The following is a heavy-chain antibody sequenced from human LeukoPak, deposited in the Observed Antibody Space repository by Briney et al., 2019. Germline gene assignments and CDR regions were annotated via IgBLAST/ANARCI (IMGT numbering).Heavy chain of an antibody. CDR3: AREIFSSGWYAFDN. CDR2: IYSGGST. D-gene: IGHD6-19*01. J-gene: IGHJ4*02. V-gene: IGHV3-66*01. CDR1: GFTVSNNY. Sequence: GGSLRLSCAASGFTVSNNYMSWVRQAPGKGLEWVSVIYSGGSTYYADSVKGRFTISRDTSKNTLYLQMNSLRAEDTDVYYCAREIFSSGWYAFDNWGQGTLVTVSS.